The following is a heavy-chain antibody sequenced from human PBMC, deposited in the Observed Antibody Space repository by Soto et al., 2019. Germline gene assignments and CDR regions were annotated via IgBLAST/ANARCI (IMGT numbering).Heavy chain of an antibody. D-gene: IGHD3-16*02. CDR3: ARLRLRLGELSSPYYYYGMDV. V-gene: IGHV5-51*01. CDR2: IYPGDSDT. J-gene: IGHJ6*02. CDR1: GYSFTSYW. Sequence: PGESLKISCKGSGYSFTSYWIGWVRQMPGKGLEWMGIIYPGDSDTRYSPSFQGQVTISADKSISTAYLQWSSLKASDTAMYYCARLRLRLGELSSPYYYYGMDVWGQGTTVTVPS.